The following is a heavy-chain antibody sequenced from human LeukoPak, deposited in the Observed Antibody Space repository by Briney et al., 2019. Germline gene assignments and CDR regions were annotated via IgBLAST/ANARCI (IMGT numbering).Heavy chain of an antibody. V-gene: IGHV3-48*03. CDR1: GFTFSSYE. D-gene: IGHD2-2*01. CDR3: ARLGYCSSTSCPRGYYYYYMDV. CDR2: ISSSGSTI. Sequence: GGSLRLSCAASGFTFSSYEMNWVRQAPGKGLEWVSYISSSGSTIYYADSVKGRFTISRDNAKNSLYLQMNSLRAEDTAVYYCARLGYCSSTSCPRGYYYYYMDVWGKGTTVTVSS. J-gene: IGHJ6*03.